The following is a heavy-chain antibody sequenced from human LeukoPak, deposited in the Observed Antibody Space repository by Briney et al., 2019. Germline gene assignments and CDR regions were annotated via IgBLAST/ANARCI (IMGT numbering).Heavy chain of an antibody. V-gene: IGHV4-59*01. D-gene: IGHD3-9*01. J-gene: IGHJ6*03. CDR1: GGSISSYY. Sequence: SETLSLTCTVSGGSISSYYWSWIRQPPGKGLEWIGYIYYSGSTNYNPSLKSRVTISVDTSKNQFSLKLSSVTAADTAVYYCARIPFQYDLLTGYYYYYMDVWGKGTTVTVSS. CDR2: IYYSGST. CDR3: ARIPFQYDLLTGYYYYYMDV.